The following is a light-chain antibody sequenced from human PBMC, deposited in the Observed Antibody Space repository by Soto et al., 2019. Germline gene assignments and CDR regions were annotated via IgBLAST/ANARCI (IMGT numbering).Light chain of an antibody. CDR1: SSDTAGYNY. CDR3: SSYTTSNTPLYV. Sequence: QSALTQPASVSGSPGQSITISCTGTSSDTAGYNYVSWYQQHPGKAPKLMIYEVSNRPSGVSNRFSGSQSGNTGSLTISGLQAEDEANYYCSSYTTSNTPLYVFGTGTKVTVL. J-gene: IGLJ1*01. CDR2: EVS. V-gene: IGLV2-14*01.